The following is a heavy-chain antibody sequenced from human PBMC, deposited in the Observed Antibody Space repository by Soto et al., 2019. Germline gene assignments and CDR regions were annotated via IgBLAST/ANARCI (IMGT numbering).Heavy chain of an antibody. D-gene: IGHD1-26*01. CDR1: GGTFSTYV. J-gene: IGHJ6*02. CDR2: IIPVFATT. Sequence: QVQLVQSGAEVKKPGSSVKVSCKASGGTFSTYVISWVRQAPGQGLEWMGGIIPVFATTNYAQKFQGRVTITADESTRTGYMELNRLRSEDTAVYYCARGRIAGAATDFYYYGMDVWGQGTSVTVSS. V-gene: IGHV1-69*12. CDR3: ARGRIAGAATDFYYYGMDV.